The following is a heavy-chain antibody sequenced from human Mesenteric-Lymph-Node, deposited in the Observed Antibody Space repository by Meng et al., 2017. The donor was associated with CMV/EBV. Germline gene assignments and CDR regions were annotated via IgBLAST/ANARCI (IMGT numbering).Heavy chain of an antibody. D-gene: IGHD3-22*01. CDR2: INHSVST. V-gene: IGHV4-34*01. Sequence: GSLRLSCAVYGGSFSGYYWSWIRQPPGKGLEWIGEINHSVSTNYNPSLKSRVTISVDTSKNQFSLKLSSVTAAETAVYYCARVIRNYYDSSGYYRYHDAFDIWGQGTMVTVSS. CDR1: GGSFSGYY. J-gene: IGHJ3*02. CDR3: ARVIRNYYDSSGYYRYHDAFDI.